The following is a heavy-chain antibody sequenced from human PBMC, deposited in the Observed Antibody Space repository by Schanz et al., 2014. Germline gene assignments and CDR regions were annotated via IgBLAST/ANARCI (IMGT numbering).Heavy chain of an antibody. CDR3: AKDSRGSSFDMDV. Sequence: EVQLVESGGVVAQPGGSLRLSCAASGFSFDDYTMHWVRQAPGKGLEWVSLIDRDGGHTYYADSVKGRFTISRDNSKISLYLQMNSLRTEDTALYYCAKDSRGSSFDMDVWGQGTTVTVSS. CDR2: IDRDGGHT. J-gene: IGHJ6*02. D-gene: IGHD1-26*01. CDR1: GFSFDDYT. V-gene: IGHV3-43*01.